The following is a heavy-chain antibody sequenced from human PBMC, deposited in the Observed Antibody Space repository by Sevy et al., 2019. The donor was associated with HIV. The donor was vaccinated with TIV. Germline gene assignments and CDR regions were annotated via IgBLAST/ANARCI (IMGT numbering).Heavy chain of an antibody. J-gene: IGHJ4*02. CDR3: ARVYSRGLGSGSYSY. CDR2: INPNRGGT. V-gene: IGHV1-2*02. Sequence: ASVKVSCKASGYTFTGYYMHWVRQAPGQGLEWMGWINPNRGGTNYAQKFQGRVTMTRDTSISTAYMELSRLRSDDTAVYYCARVYSRGLGSGSYSYWGQGTLVTVSS. D-gene: IGHD3-10*01. CDR1: GYTFTGYY.